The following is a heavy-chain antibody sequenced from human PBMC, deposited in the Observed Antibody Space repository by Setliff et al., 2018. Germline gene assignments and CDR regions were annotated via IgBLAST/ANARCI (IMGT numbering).Heavy chain of an antibody. CDR3: ARERYFDN. V-gene: IGHV1-8*01. CDR1: GYPFISYD. J-gene: IGHJ4*02. CDR2: MNPNSGKT. Sequence: ASVKVSCKASGYPFISYDINWVRQAPGQGLEWMGWMNPNSGKTEYAQKFQGRVSMTRISSITTAYLELSTLKYDDTAVYYCARERYFDNWGQGTLVTVSS.